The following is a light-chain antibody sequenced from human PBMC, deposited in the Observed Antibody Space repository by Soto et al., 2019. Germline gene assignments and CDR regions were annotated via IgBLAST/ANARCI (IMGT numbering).Light chain of an antibody. V-gene: IGKV3D-15*01. J-gene: IGKJ4*01. CDR2: DAS. Sequence: EIILTQCPATLSLSPGERATLSCMASQTVSSNYLAWYQQKSGQPPRLLIYDASTRATGFPARFSGSGSGTECTLTISNLQSEDVAVYYCQQYNNWPLTFGGGTKVDIK. CDR1: QTVSSN. CDR3: QQYNNWPLT.